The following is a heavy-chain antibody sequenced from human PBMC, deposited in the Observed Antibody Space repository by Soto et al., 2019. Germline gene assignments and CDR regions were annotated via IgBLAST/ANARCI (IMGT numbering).Heavy chain of an antibody. CDR2: ISSSGYTI. J-gene: IGHJ4*02. V-gene: IGHV3-11*04. CDR3: ARATGADKEDY. D-gene: IGHD2-15*01. CDR1: GFTFSDHY. Sequence: PGGSLRLSCAASGFTFSDHYMSWIRQAPGKGLEWISYISSSGYTISYADSVKGRFTISRDNAKNSLYLQMNSLRAEDTAVYYCARATGADKEDYWGQGTLVTVAS.